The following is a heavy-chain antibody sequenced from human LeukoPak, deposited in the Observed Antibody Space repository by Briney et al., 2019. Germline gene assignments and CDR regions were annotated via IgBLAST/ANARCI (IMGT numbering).Heavy chain of an antibody. D-gene: IGHD2-15*01. CDR1: GFIFSSFA. CDR3: AKRITMSAGYYLDS. J-gene: IGHJ4*02. CDR2: ISGGGGYT. Sequence: PGGSLRLSCVGSGFIFSSFAMSWVRQAPGKGLEWVPTISGGGGYTYFADSVKGRFTVSRDDSKSMHFLQMNSLRPEDTALYFCAKRITMSAGYYLDSWGRGTLVTVSS. V-gene: IGHV3-23*01.